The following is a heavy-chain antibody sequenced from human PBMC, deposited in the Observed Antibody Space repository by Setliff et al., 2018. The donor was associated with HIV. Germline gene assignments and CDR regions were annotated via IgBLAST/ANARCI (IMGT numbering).Heavy chain of an antibody. CDR3: ASRVYYYDSSGYLREEGFDP. CDR1: GGSISSSNYY. V-gene: IGHV4-39*01. D-gene: IGHD3-22*01. Sequence: PSETLSLTCTVSGGSISSSNYYWGWIRQPPGKGREWTGSIFYSGSANYNPSLTSPVTISVDTSKNQFSLKLSSVTAADAAVYYCASRVYYYDSSGYLREEGFDPWGQGTLVTVSS. CDR2: IFYSGSA. J-gene: IGHJ5*02.